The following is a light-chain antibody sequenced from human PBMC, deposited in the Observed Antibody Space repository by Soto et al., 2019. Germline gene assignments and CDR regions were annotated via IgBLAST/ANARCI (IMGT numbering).Light chain of an antibody. Sequence: QSVLTQPPSASGTPGQRVTISCSGSSSNVGSNTVNWYQQLPGTAPKLLIYSNNQRPSGVPDRFSGSKSGTSASLAISGLPSEDEADYCCAAWDDSLNGSVVFGGGTQLTVL. CDR2: SNN. CDR1: SSNVGSNT. CDR3: AAWDDSLNGSVV. J-gene: IGLJ2*01. V-gene: IGLV1-44*01.